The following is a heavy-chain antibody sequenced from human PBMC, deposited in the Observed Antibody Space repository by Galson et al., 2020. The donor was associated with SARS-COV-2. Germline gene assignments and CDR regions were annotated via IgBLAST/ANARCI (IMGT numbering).Heavy chain of an antibody. J-gene: IGHJ6*02. CDR1: GFTVSSNY. CDR2: IYSGGST. D-gene: IGHD2-8*01. V-gene: IGHV3-53*01. CDR3: ARDENGLKGLDI. Sequence: QSGGSLRLSCAASGFTVSSNYMSWVRQAPGKGLEWVSLIYSGGSTSYADSVKGRFTISRDYSKNTLYLQMNSLRAEDTAVYYCARDENGLKGLDIWGQGTTVTVSS.